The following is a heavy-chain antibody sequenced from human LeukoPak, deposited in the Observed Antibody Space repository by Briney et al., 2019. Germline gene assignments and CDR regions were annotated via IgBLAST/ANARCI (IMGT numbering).Heavy chain of an antibody. CDR1: GFTFSSYS. CDR3: ARCTTTGRALDL. D-gene: IGHD1-1*01. CDR2: ISSSSSYI. J-gene: IGHJ5*02. V-gene: IGHV3-21*04. Sequence: PGGSLRPSCAASGFTFSSYSMNWVRQAPGKGLEWVSSISSSSSYIYYADSVKGRFTISRDNAKNSLYLQMNSLRAEDTAFYYCARCTTTGRALDLWGQGTLVSVSS.